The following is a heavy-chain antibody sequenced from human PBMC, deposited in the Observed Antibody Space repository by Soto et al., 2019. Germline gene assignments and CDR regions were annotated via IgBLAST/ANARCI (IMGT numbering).Heavy chain of an antibody. CDR1: GFTLRGYW. J-gene: IGHJ4*02. CDR3: AKDGRLGQFDY. V-gene: IGHV3-74*01. CDR2: INSDGSST. D-gene: IGHD1-1*01. Sequence: EVQLVESGGGLVQPGGSLRLSCAASGFTLRGYWMHWVRQAPGKGLVWVSRINSDGSSTSYADSVKGRFTISRDNAKNTLYLQMNSLRAEGTAVYYYAKDGRLGQFDYWGQGTLVTASS.